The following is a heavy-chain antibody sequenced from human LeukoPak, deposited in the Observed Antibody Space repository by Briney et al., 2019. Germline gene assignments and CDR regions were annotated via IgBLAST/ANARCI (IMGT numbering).Heavy chain of an antibody. V-gene: IGHV3-73*01. D-gene: IGHD6-13*01. CDR1: GFTFSGSA. Sequence: GGSLRLSCAASGFTFSGSAMHWVRQASGKGLEWVGRIRSKANSYATAYAASVKGRFTTSRDDSKNTAYLQMNSLKTEDTAVYYCTRQGIYGMDVWGQGTTVTVSS. CDR3: TRQGIYGMDV. CDR2: IRSKANSYAT. J-gene: IGHJ6*02.